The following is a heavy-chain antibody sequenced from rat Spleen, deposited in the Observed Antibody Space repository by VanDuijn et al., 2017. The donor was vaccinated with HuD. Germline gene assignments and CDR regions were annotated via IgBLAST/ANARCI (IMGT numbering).Heavy chain of an antibody. Sequence: QVQLKESGPGLVQPSQTLSLTCTVSGFSLTSYGVSWVRQPPGKGLEWIGAIWSGGSTDYNSALKSRLSISRDTSKSQVLLKMNSLQTEDTATYYWARDENGYVNLWFAYWGQGVMVTVSS. CDR1: GFSLTSYG. CDR3: ARDENGYVNLWFAY. J-gene: IGHJ2*01. D-gene: IGHD1-4*01. V-gene: IGHV2-15*01. CDR2: IWSGGST.